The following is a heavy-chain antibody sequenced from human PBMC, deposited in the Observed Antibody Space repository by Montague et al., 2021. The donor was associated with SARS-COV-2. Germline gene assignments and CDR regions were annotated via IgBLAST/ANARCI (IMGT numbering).Heavy chain of an antibody. CDR2: VLYNKGT. Sequence: SETLSLTCTVSGVSVTDYYWSWTRQPPGKGREWVGDVLYNKGTNFNPSPNSRVAISVDTSKNQFSLRLTSVTAADTAFYYCLRHPHYDGLNGPPDFWDQGTLVTVSS. V-gene: IGHV4-59*08. CDR1: GVSVTDYY. CDR3: LRHPHYDGLNGPPDF. J-gene: IGHJ4*02. D-gene: IGHD3-9*01.